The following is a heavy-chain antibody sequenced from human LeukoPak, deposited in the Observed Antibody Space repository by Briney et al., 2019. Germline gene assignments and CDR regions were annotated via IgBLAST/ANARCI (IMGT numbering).Heavy chain of an antibody. CDR1: GFTFDDYA. V-gene: IGHV3-20*04. Sequence: GGSLRLSCAASGFTFDDYAMTWVRQAQGKGLEWDSVVIWNGDSIGYAYSVQGRFTVSRDNAKNSLYLQMNSLRAEDTALYFCARSARRGTLTPAALFDTRFYFYYYMDVWSKGTTVTVSS. J-gene: IGHJ6*03. CDR3: ARSARRGTLTPAALFDTRFYFYYYMDV. CDR2: VIWNGDSI. D-gene: IGHD2-2*01.